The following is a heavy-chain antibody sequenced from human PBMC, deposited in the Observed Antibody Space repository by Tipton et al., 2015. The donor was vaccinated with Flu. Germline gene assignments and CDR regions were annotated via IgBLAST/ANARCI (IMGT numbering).Heavy chain of an antibody. V-gene: IGHV4-38-2*02. CDR2: IHRGGSA. D-gene: IGHD6-19*01. Sequence: TLSLTCTVSGDSISSTYYWGWIRQPLGKGLEWIGNIHRGGSALYNPSLSSRVTISADTSKNQFSLKMSSVTAADTAVYYCARRGTGHSSEWYVGFDYWGQGNQVTVSS. CDR3: ARRGTGHSSEWYVGFDY. J-gene: IGHJ4*02. CDR1: GDSISSTYY.